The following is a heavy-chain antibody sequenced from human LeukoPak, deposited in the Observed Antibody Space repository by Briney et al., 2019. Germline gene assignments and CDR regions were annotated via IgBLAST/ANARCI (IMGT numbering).Heavy chain of an antibody. D-gene: IGHD6-6*01. V-gene: IGHV1-24*01. J-gene: IGHJ3*02. CDR1: GYTLTELS. CDR3: ASSIAARLGGHDAFDI. Sequence: ASVKVSCTVSGYTLTELSMHWVRQAPGKGLEWMGGFDPEDGETIYAQKFQGRVTMTEDTSTDTAYMELSSLRSEDTAVYYCASSIAARLGGHDAFDIWGQGTMVTVSS. CDR2: FDPEDGET.